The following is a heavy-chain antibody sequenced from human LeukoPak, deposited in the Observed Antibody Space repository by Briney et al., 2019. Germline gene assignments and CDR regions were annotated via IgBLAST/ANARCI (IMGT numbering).Heavy chain of an antibody. V-gene: IGHV3-30*02. D-gene: IGHD5-12*01. J-gene: IGHJ5*02. CDR1: GFTFSSYG. CDR3: AKPPTKIRSEVGLNWFDP. CDR2: IRYDGSNK. Sequence: GGSLRLSCAASGFTFSSYGMHWVRQAPGKGLEWVAFIRYDGSNKYYADSVKGRFTISRDNSKNTLYLQMNSLRAEDTAVYYCAKPPTKIRSEVGLNWFDPWGQGTLVTVSS.